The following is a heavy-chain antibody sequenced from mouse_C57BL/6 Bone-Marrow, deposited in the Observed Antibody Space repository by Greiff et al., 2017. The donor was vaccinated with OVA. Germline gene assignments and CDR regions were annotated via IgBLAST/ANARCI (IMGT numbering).Heavy chain of an antibody. Sequence: VQLQQSGPELVKPGASVKISCKASGYSFTGYYMNWVKQSPEKSLEWIGEINPSTGGTTYNQKFKAKATLTADKSSSTAYMQLNRLTSEDTAVYYCARRLPDVDDGGQGTTLTVSS. D-gene: IGHD5-5*01. V-gene: IGHV1-42*01. J-gene: IGHJ2*01. CDR3: ARRLPDVDD. CDR2: INPSTGGT. CDR1: GYSFTGYY.